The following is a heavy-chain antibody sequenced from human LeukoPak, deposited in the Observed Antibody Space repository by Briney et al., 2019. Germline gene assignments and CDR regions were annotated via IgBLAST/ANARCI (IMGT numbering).Heavy chain of an antibody. CDR2: ISVSGRAM. J-gene: IGHJ4*02. CDR1: GFTFSNYE. D-gene: IGHD3-22*01. CDR3: VRDGYYDSSGYYYAYYFDY. V-gene: IGHV3-48*03. Sequence: PGGSLRLPCTVSGFTFSNYEMNWVRQARGKGLEWISYISVSGRAMYYADSVKGRFTISRDNAKNSLYLQINSLRVEDTAVYFCVRDGYYDSSGYYYAYYFDYWGQGTLVTVSS.